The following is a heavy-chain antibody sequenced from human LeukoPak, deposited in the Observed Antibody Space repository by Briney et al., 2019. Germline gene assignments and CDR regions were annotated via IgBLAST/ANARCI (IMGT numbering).Heavy chain of an antibody. CDR3: ARGLAFTAFDY. D-gene: IGHD5-18*01. CDR2: ISTYNGNT. J-gene: IGHJ4*02. CDR1: GYTFTSYA. Sequence: ASVKVSCKASGYTFTSYAMNWVRQAPGQGLEWMGWISTYNGNTNYAQKLQGRVTMTTHTSTSTVYMELRSLRSDDTAVYYCARGLAFTAFDYWGQGTLVTVSS. V-gene: IGHV1-18*01.